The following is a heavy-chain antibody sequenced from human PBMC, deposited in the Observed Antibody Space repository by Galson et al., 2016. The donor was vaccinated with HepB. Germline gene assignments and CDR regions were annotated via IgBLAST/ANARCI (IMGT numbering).Heavy chain of an antibody. D-gene: IGHD3-16*01. CDR2: IYDTRSS. V-gene: IGHV4-39*07. Sequence: SETLYLTCTVSGGSISSSSSYWGWIRQPLGKGLEWIGSIYDTRSSSYNPSLKSRVTISVDTSKTQISLKVISVTAADTAVYYCARVPRWDSYGPFASDYWGLDTLVTVSS. J-gene: IGHJ4*02. CDR3: ARVPRWDSYGPFASDY. CDR1: GGSISSSSSY.